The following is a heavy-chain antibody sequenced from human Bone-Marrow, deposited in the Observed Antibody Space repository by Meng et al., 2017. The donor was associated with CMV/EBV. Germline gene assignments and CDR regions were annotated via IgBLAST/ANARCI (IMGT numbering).Heavy chain of an antibody. CDR1: GFTFNNYA. CDR2: LSGSGYDA. CDR3: VKSGGSSWYWFFDP. V-gene: IGHV3-23*01. Sequence: ASGFTFNNYAMNWVRQAPGKGLEWVSGLSGSGYDAMYADSVKGRFTISRDNSKNTLYLQMNSLRVEDTAVYYCVKSGGSSWYWFFDPWGRGTLVTVSS. J-gene: IGHJ2*01. D-gene: IGHD6-13*01.